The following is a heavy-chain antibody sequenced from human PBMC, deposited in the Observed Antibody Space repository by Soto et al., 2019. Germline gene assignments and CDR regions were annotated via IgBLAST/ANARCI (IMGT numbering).Heavy chain of an antibody. CDR3: ARGPPLLW. D-gene: IGHD2-21*01. CDR1: GGSISSGGYS. J-gene: IGHJ4*02. V-gene: IGHV4-30-2*01. CDR2: IYDSGST. Sequence: SETLSLTCAVSGGSISSGGYSWSWIRQPPGKGLECIGYIYDSGSTYYNPSLKSRVTISVDRSKNQFSLKLSSVTAADTAGYNCARGPPLLWWSQGTLVTVS.